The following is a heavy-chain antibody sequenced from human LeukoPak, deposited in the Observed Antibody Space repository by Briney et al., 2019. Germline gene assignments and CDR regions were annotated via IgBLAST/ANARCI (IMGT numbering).Heavy chain of an antibody. V-gene: IGHV4-59*01. CDR1: GGSISSYY. D-gene: IGHD3-3*01. CDR3: ARVRDFWSGENWFDP. J-gene: IGHJ5*02. CDR2: IYYSGST. Sequence: PSETLSLTCTVSGGSISSYYWSWIRQPPGKGLEWIGYIYYSGSTNYNPSLKSRVTISVDTSKNQFSLKLSSVTAADTAVYYCARVRDFWSGENWFDPWGQGTLVTVSS.